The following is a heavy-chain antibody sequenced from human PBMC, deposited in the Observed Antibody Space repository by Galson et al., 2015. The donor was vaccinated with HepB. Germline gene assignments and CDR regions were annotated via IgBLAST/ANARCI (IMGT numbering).Heavy chain of an antibody. J-gene: IGHJ4*02. D-gene: IGHD3-9*01. Sequence: SLRLSCAASGFTFSSYWMSWVRQAPGKGLEWVANIKQDGSEKYYVDSVKGRFTISRDNAKNSLYLQMNSLRAEDTAVYYCARPSYDILTGDHYFDYWGQGTLVTVSS. CDR3: ARPSYDILTGDHYFDY. CDR2: IKQDGSEK. CDR1: GFTFSSYW. V-gene: IGHV3-7*03.